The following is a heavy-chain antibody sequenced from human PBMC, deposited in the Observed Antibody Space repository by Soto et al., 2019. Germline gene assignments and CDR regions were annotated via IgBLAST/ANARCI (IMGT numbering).Heavy chain of an antibody. Sequence: SETLSLTCTVSGGSISSYYWSWIRQPPGKGLEWIGYIYYSGSTNYNPSLKSRVTISVDTSKNQFSLKLSSVTAADTAVYYCARHTDGDPQVFDYWGQGTLVTVSS. CDR2: IYYSGST. CDR1: GGSISSYY. D-gene: IGHD4-17*01. V-gene: IGHV4-59*08. CDR3: ARHTDGDPQVFDY. J-gene: IGHJ4*02.